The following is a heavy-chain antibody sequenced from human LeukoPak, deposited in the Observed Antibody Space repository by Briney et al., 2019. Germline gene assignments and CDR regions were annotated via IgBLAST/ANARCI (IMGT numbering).Heavy chain of an antibody. CDR1: GFTFDDYA. Sequence: GGSLRLSCAVSGFTFDDYAMHWVRKVPGKGLEWVSGINWNSDSIGYADSVKGRFTTSRDNAKDSLYLQMNSLRAEDTAVYYCARDTGAYYDSGGLDYWGQGTLVTLSS. V-gene: IGHV3-9*01. CDR3: ARDTGAYYDSGGLDY. CDR2: INWNSDSI. D-gene: IGHD3-22*01. J-gene: IGHJ4*02.